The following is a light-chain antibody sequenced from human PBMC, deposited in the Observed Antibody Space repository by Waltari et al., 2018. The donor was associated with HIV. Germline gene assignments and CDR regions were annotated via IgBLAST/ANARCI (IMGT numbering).Light chain of an antibody. CDR1: SSNIGAGHD. Sequence: QSVLTQPPSESGAPGQRVTISCTGNSSNIGAGHDVHWYRQLPGTAPKFLISGNNFRPSGVPDRFSGSKSGTSASLVITGLQADDEAVYYCHCTDSSLMGPVVFGGGTKLTVL. CDR2: GNN. V-gene: IGLV1-40*01. CDR3: HCTDSSLMGPVV. J-gene: IGLJ2*01.